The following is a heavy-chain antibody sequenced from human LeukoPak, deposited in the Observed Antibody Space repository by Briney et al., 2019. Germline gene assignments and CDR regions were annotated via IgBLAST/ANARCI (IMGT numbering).Heavy chain of an antibody. J-gene: IGHJ4*02. V-gene: IGHV3-74*01. CDR3: ARDSGWNEGYHDY. Sequence: GGSLRLSCAASGFTFSSYWMHWVRQAPGKGLVWVSRISSDGSSTSYADSVKGRFTISRDNAKNTLYLQMNSLRAEDTAVYYCARDSGWNEGYHDYWGQGTLVTVSS. CDR1: GFTFSSYW. D-gene: IGHD1-1*01. CDR2: ISSDGSST.